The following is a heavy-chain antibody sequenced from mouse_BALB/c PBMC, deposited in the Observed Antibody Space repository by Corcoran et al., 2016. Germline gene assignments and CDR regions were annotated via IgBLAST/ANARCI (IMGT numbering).Heavy chain of an antibody. J-gene: IGHJ2*01. CDR3: ARYPLYGSSSIDY. D-gene: IGHD1-1*01. V-gene: IGHV1S135*01. CDR2: IDPFNGGT. CDR1: GYSFTSYY. Sequence: EIQLQQSGPELMKPGASVKISCKASGYSFTSYYMHWVKQSHGKSLEWIGYIDPFNGGTSYNQKFKGKATLTVDKSSSTAYMHLSSLTSEDSAVYYCARYPLYGSSSIDYWGQGTTLTVSS.